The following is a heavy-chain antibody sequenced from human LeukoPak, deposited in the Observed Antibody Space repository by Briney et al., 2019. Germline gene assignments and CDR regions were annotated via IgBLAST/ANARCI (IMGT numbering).Heavy chain of an antibody. V-gene: IGHV3-20*04. CDR3: ARGSCSSTSCYYFDY. CDR1: GFTFDDYG. D-gene: IGHD2-2*01. CDR2: INWNGGST. J-gene: IGHJ4*02. Sequence: GGSLRLSCAASGFTFDDYGMSWVRQAPGKGLEWVSGINWNGGSTGYADSVKGRFTISRDNAKNSLYLQMNSLRAEDTASYYCARGSCSSTSCYYFDYWGQGTLVTASS.